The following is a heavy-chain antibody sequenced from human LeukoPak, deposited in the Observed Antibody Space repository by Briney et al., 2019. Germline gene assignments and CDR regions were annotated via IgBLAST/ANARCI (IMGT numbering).Heavy chain of an antibody. CDR2: ISSSSSYI. V-gene: IGHV3-21*01. J-gene: IGHJ4*02. Sequence: GGSLRLSCAASGFTFSSYSMNWVRQAPGKGLEWVSSISSSSSYIYYADSVKGRFTISRDNAKNSLYLQMNSLRAEDTAVYYCARSIFLSGYYDFWSGYSFDYWGQGTLVTVSS. CDR3: ARSIFLSGYYDFWSGYSFDY. CDR1: GFTFSSYS. D-gene: IGHD3-3*01.